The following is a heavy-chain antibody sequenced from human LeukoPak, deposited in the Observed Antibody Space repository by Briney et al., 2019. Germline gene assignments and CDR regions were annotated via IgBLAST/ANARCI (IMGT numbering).Heavy chain of an antibody. V-gene: IGHV4-59*08. J-gene: IGHJ5*02. CDR2: IYYSGST. CDR1: GGSISSYY. Sequence: SETLSLTCTVSGGSISSYYWSWIRQPPGKGLEWIGYIYYSGSTNYNPSLKSRVTISVDTSKNQFSLKLSSVTAADTAVYYCARQARAYYYGSGSYYNWFDPWGQGTLVTVSS. CDR3: ARQARAYYYGSGSYYNWFDP. D-gene: IGHD3-10*01.